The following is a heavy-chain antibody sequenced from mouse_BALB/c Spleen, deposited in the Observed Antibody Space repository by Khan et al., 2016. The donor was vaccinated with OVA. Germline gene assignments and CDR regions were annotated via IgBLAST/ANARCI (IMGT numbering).Heavy chain of an antibody. V-gene: IGHV2-9*02. Sequence: VQLQESGPGLVAPSQSLSITCTVSGFSLSSYGVHWVRQPPGKGLEWVGVMWAGKSTNYNSTLMSRLSISKDNSKSQVFLKMNSLQTDDTAMYFCARALSYHRYDGYARDYWGRGTSVTVSS. J-gene: IGHJ4*01. D-gene: IGHD2-14*01. CDR1: GFSLSSYG. CDR3: ARALSYHRYDGYARDY. CDR2: MWAGKST.